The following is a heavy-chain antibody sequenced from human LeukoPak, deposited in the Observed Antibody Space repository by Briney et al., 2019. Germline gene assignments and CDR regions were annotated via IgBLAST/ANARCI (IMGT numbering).Heavy chain of an antibody. CDR2: INHSGST. J-gene: IGHJ4*02. V-gene: IGHV4-34*01. Sequence: SETLSHTCAVYGGSFSGCYWSWIREPPGKGLEWIGEINHSGSTNYNPSLKSRVTISVDTSKNQFSLKLSSVTAADTAVYYCARGGGYNSRDYWGQGTLVTVSS. D-gene: IGHD5-24*01. CDR1: GGSFSGCY. CDR3: ARGGGYNSRDY.